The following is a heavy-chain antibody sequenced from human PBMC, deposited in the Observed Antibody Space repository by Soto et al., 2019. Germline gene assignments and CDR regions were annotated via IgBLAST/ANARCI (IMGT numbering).Heavy chain of an antibody. CDR2: IYYSGST. CDR3: ARGEGSGGSCYYFDY. D-gene: IGHD2-15*01. J-gene: IGHJ4*02. CDR1: GGSIRSGAYY. V-gene: IGHV4-30-4*01. Sequence: SETLSLTWSVSGGSIRSGAYYWSWIRQPPGKGLEWIGNIYYSGSTYYKPSLKSRVTISVDTSKNQFSLKLSAVTAADTAVYYCARGEGSGGSCYYFDYWGQGTLVT.